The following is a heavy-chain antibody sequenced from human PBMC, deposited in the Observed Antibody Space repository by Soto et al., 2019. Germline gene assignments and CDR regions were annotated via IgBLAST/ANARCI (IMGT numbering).Heavy chain of an antibody. CDR2: IYWDDDK. D-gene: IGHD1-26*01. Sequence: QITLKESGPTLVKPTQTLTLTCTFSGFSLSTSGVGVGWIRQPPGKALEWLALIYWDDDKRYSPSLKSRLTIXKXTXXTQVVLTMTNMDPVDTATYYCAHSSYGGTSGGFDPWGQGTLVTVSS. CDR3: AHSSYGGTSGGFDP. J-gene: IGHJ5*02. CDR1: GFSLSTSGVG. V-gene: IGHV2-5*02.